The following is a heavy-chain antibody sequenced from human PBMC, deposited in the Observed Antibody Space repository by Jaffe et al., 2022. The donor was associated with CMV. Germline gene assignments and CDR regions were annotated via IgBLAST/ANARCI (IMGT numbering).Heavy chain of an antibody. D-gene: IGHD2-15*01. Sequence: EVHLTESGGGLVQPGGSRRLSCVASGFTFSNFELNWVRQTPGKGLEWVSNITASGTFAHYADSVKGRFTVSRDNAKNSLYLQMSNLRVEDTAIYYCATGGDCKTGVCHHTTFFRHWGQGTVITVSS. CDR3: ATGGDCKTGVCHHTTFFRH. J-gene: IGHJ1*01. CDR2: ITASGTFA. V-gene: IGHV3-48*03. CDR1: GFTFSNFE.